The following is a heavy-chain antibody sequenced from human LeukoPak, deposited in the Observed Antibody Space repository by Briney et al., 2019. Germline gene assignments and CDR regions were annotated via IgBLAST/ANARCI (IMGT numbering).Heavy chain of an antibody. CDR3: VRPESAGTKYRFDY. Sequence: SETLSLTCTVSGGSISRSYWSWMRQPAGKGPEWIGRIYGSGTITYNPSLESRVTMSVDTSKNQFSLKLGSVTAADTAVYYCVRPESAGTKYRFDYWGQGALVTVSS. CDR2: IYGSGTI. J-gene: IGHJ4*02. CDR1: GGSISRSY. D-gene: IGHD1-1*01. V-gene: IGHV4-4*07.